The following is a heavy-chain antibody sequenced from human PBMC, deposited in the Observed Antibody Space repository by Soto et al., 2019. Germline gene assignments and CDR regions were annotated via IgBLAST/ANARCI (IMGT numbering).Heavy chain of an antibody. D-gene: IGHD4-17*01. CDR2: ISDDGSNK. J-gene: IGHJ6*02. Sequence: QVQLVESGGGVVQPGRSLRLSCAASGFTFSSYGMHWVRQAPRKGLERVAGISDDGSNKYYADSVKGRLTISRDNSKNTLYLQMNCLRTEDTAVYYCANDEGLADGVYSQWGYYYYGMDVWCQGTTVTVSS. CDR3: ANDEGLADGVYSQWGYYYYGMDV. CDR1: GFTFSSYG. V-gene: IGHV3-30*18.